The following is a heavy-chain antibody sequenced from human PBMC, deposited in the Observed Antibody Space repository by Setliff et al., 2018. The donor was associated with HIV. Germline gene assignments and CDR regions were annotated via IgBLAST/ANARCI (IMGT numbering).Heavy chain of an antibody. CDR2: INHSGST. J-gene: IGHJ4*02. D-gene: IGHD6-13*01. V-gene: IGHV4-34*01. CDR3: AAASSWDPLLDY. CDR1: GGSFSGYY. Sequence: ETLSLTCAVYGGSFSGYYWSWIRQPPGKGLEWIGEINHSGSTNYNPSLKSRVTISVDTSMDQFSLKLNSVTAADTAVYYCAAASSWDPLLDYWGQGTLVT.